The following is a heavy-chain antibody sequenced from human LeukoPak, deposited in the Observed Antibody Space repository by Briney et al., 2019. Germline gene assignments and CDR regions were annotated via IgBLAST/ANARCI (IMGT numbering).Heavy chain of an antibody. CDR3: ARGGSDILTGYYTLLY. V-gene: IGHV3-48*03. J-gene: IGHJ4*02. Sequence: GGSLRLSCAASGFTFSSYEMNWVRQAPGKGLEWVSYISSSSSYINYADSVKGRFTISRDNAKNSLYLQMNSLRAEDTAVYYCARGGSDILTGYYTLLYWGQGTLVTVSS. D-gene: IGHD3-9*01. CDR2: ISSSSSYI. CDR1: GFTFSSYE.